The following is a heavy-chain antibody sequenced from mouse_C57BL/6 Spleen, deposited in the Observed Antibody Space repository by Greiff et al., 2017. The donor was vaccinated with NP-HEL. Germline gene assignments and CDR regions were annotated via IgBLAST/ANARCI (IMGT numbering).Heavy chain of an antibody. CDR2: IYPSDSET. CDR1: GYTFTSYW. D-gene: IGHD1-1*01. J-gene: IGHJ2*01. Sequence: QVQLQQPGAELVRPGSSVKLSCKASGYTFTSYWMDWVKQRPGQGLEWIGNIYPSDSETHYNQKFKDKATLTVDKSSSTAYMQLSSLTSEDSAVYYCARGGNYPDYWGQGTTLTVSS. V-gene: IGHV1-61*01. CDR3: ARGGNYPDY.